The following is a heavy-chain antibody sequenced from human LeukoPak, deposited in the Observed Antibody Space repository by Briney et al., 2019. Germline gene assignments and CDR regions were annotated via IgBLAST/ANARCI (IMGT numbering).Heavy chain of an antibody. D-gene: IGHD2-15*01. Sequence: PSETLSLTCTVSGGSISSSSYYWGWIRQPPGKGLEWIGSIYYSGSTYCNPSLKSRVTISVDTSKNQFSLKLSSVTAADTAVYYCARTHRVVYNWFDPWGQGTLVTVSS. CDR2: IYYSGST. J-gene: IGHJ5*02. CDR3: ARTHRVVYNWFDP. CDR1: GGSISSSSYY. V-gene: IGHV4-39*01.